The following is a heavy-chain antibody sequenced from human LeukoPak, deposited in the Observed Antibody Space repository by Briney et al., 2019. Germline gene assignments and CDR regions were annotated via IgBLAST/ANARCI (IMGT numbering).Heavy chain of an antibody. D-gene: IGHD3-22*01. CDR2: IIPIFGTA. CDR1: GGTFSSYA. V-gene: IGHV1-69*05. J-gene: IGHJ4*02. Sequence: GASVKVSCKASGGTFSSYAISWVRQAPGQGLEWMGGIIPIFGTANYAQKFQGRVTITTDESTSTAYMELSSLRSEDTAVYYCARSPPGYYDSSGYYELDYWGQGTLVTVSS. CDR3: ARSPPGYYDSSGYYELDY.